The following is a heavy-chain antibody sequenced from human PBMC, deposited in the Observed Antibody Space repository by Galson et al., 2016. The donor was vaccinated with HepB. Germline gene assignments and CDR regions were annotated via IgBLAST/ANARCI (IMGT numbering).Heavy chain of an antibody. CDR2: IWYDGNSK. D-gene: IGHD6-13*01. CDR3: ARLYSSNRPCDY. V-gene: IGHV3-33*01. CDR1: GFTFSGYG. Sequence: SLRLSCAASGFTFSGYGMHWVRQAPGKGLEWVAVIWYDGNSKYYADSVKGRFTISRDYSKNTLYLQMNSLRVEDTAVYYCARLYSSNRPCDYWGQGTLVSVS. J-gene: IGHJ4*02.